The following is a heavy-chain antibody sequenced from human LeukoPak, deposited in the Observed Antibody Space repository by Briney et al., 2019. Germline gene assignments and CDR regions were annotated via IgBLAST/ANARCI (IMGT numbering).Heavy chain of an antibody. CDR3: ARDMRCSGGGCYSFDY. J-gene: IGHJ4*02. V-gene: IGHV4-4*07. CDR1: GGSISSYY. D-gene: IGHD2-15*01. Sequence: SETLSLTCTVSGGSISSYYWSWIRQPAGKGLEWIGRIYTSGSTNYNPSLKSRVTVSVDTSKNQFSLKLSSVTAADTAVYYCARDMRCSGGGCYSFDYWGQGTLVTVSS. CDR2: IYTSGST.